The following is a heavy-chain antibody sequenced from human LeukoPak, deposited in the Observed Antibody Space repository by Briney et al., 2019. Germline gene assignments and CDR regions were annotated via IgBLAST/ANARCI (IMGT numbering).Heavy chain of an antibody. D-gene: IGHD6-13*01. CDR3: AREGAAGIYYYYYMDV. V-gene: IGHV3-11*04. CDR1: GFTFSDYY. Sequence: GGSLRLSCAASGFTFSDYYMGWVRQAPGKGMEWVSYISSSGSTINYADSVKGRFTISRDNAKNSLYLQMNSLRAEDTAVYYCAREGAAGIYYYYYMDVWGKGTTVTVSS. CDR2: ISSSGSTI. J-gene: IGHJ6*03.